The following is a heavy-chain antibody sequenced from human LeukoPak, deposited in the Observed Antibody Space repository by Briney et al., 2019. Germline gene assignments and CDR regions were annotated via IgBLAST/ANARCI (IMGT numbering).Heavy chain of an antibody. CDR1: DFPFSTYW. D-gene: IGHD2-15*01. CDR2: ISPDGSEK. CDR3: ARTRVSGGTFYHPFDY. Sequence: PGGSLRLSCAASDFPFSTYWMNWVRQAPGKGLEWVANISPDGSEKYYADSVKGRFTISRDNAKNSLSLQMNSLRAEDTAVYSCARTRVSGGTFYHPFDYWGQGTLVTVSS. V-gene: IGHV3-7*01. J-gene: IGHJ4*02.